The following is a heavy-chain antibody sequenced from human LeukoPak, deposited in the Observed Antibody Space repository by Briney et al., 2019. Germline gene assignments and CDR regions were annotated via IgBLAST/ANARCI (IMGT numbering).Heavy chain of an antibody. Sequence: GESLKISCKGSGYSFTSYWIGWVRQMPGKGLEWMGIIYPGDSDTRYSPSFQGQVTISADKSISTAYLQWSSLKASDTAMYYCARQGKYYYDSSGYYYLNDYWGQGTLVTVSS. CDR3: ARQGKYYYDSSGYYYLNDY. D-gene: IGHD3-22*01. V-gene: IGHV5-51*01. CDR2: IYPGDSDT. CDR1: GYSFTSYW. J-gene: IGHJ4*02.